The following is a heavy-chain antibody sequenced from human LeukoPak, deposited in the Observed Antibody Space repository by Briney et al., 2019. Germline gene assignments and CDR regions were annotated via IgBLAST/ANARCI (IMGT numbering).Heavy chain of an antibody. CDR1: GYTFSTYS. D-gene: IGHD2/OR15-2a*01. CDR2: ISTYNGDT. V-gene: IGHV1-18*01. CDR3: ARIRINSWPPFPDH. J-gene: IGHJ5*02. Sequence: ASVKVSCRTSGYTFSTYSITWVRQAPGQGLEWMGWISTYNGDTKYAQRLQGRLTLTTDTSTGTAYMDLRSLRSDDTAVIYCARIRINSWPPFPDHWGQGTLPIVSS.